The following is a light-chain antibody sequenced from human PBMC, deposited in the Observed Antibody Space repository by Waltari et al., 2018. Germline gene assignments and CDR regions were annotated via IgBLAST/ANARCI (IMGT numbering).Light chain of an antibody. Sequence: QSALTQPASVSGSPGQSITIPCTGTSGDIGNYKFVSWYQQEPGRAPKPIVYDVSQRPSGVSNRFSGSKSGNTASLTISGVQAEDEADYYCSSYTTTSSWVFGGGTKLTVL. J-gene: IGLJ3*02. CDR2: DVS. CDR3: SSYTTTSSWV. V-gene: IGLV2-14*01. CDR1: SGDIGNYKF.